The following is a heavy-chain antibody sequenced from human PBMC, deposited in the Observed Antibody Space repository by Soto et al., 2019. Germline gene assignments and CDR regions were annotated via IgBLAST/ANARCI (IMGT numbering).Heavy chain of an antibody. V-gene: IGHV4-39*01. CDR2: ISYSGGA. Sequence: QLQLQESGPGLVKPSETLSLTCTVSGDSISNRNFYWGWVRQPPGKGLEWLGSISYSGGAHYHPSLKSRVTRTIDTSTNQCSPRLSPVTAADTALFYCARHWHNPNFGYWGQGTLVTVS. CDR1: GDSISNRNFY. J-gene: IGHJ4*02. CDR3: ARHWHNPNFGY.